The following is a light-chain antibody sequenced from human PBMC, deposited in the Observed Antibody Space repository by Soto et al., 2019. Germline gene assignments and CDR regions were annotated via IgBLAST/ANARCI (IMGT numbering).Light chain of an antibody. CDR2: INSDGSY. V-gene: IGLV4-69*01. CDR3: QTWGTGIRV. Sequence: QLVLTQSPSASASLGASVKFICTLSSGHSSYAIAWHQQQPEKGPRYLMKINSDGSYSKGDGIPDRFSGSSSGAERYLTISSLQSEDEADYYCQTWGTGIRVFGTGTKVTVL. CDR1: SGHSSYA. J-gene: IGLJ1*01.